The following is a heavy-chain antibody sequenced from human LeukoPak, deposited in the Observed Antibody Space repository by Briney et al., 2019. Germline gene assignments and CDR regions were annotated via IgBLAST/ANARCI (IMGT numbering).Heavy chain of an antibody. V-gene: IGHV3-66*01. CDR1: GFLFSDGW. J-gene: IGHJ5*02. CDR2: IYTGGST. CDR3: ARVFYSGYSRWFDP. Sequence: GGSLRLSCAASGFLFSDGWMSWVRQAPGKGLQWVSVIYTGGSTYYADSVKGRFTISRDNSKNTLYLQMNSLRAEDTAVYYCARVFYSGYSRWFDPWGQGTLVTVSS. D-gene: IGHD5-12*01.